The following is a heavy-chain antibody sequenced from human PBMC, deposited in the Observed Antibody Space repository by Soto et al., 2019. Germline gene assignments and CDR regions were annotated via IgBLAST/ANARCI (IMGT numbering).Heavy chain of an antibody. D-gene: IGHD2-21*01. CDR3: ATPGGVRGRRVFDS. Sequence: QVQLVESGGGLVKPGGSLRLSCTASGFTFSDYYMTWIRQAPGKGLELVSYISNTAKTIYYTDSVKGRFTISRDNANNSLFLQMNSLSADDTAVYYCATPGGVRGRRVFDSWGRGTLVTVSS. V-gene: IGHV3-11*01. CDR2: ISNTAKTI. J-gene: IGHJ4*02. CDR1: GFTFSDYY.